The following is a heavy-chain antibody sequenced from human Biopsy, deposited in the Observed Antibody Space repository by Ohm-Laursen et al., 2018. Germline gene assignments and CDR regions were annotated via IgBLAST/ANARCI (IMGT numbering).Heavy chain of an antibody. CDR2: ISGYNGNT. D-gene: IGHD5/OR15-5a*01. CDR1: GYSFTGYG. Sequence: GASVKVSCKASGYSFTGYGFSWGRQAPGEGLEGMGRISGYNGNTNYAQKFQGRVTMTADTSTSTVYMEVRGLRSDDTAVYYCARVTLPLYFDYWGQGTLVTVSS. CDR3: ARVTLPLYFDY. J-gene: IGHJ4*02. V-gene: IGHV1-18*01.